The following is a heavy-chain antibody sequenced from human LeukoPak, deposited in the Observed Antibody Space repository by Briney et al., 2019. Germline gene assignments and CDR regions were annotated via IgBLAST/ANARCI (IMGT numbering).Heavy chain of an antibody. CDR2: IYYSGST. J-gene: IGHJ4*02. Sequence: SETLSLTCTVSGGSISSYYWSWIRQPPGKGLEWIGYIYYSGSTNYNPSLKSRVTISVDTSKNRFSLKLSTVTAADTAVYYCARRPTGDPKFDYWGQGTLVTVSS. V-gene: IGHV4-59*08. CDR1: GGSISSYY. D-gene: IGHD7-27*01. CDR3: ARRPTGDPKFDY.